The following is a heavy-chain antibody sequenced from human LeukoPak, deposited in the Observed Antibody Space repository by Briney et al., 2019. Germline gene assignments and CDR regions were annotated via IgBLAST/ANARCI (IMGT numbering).Heavy chain of an antibody. Sequence: GESLKISCKDSGYSFTSYWIGWVRQMPGKGLEWMGIIYPGDSDTRYSPSFQGQVTISADKSINTAYLQWSSLKASDTAIYHCARRGAAMDPFDYWGQGTLVTVSS. V-gene: IGHV5-51*01. CDR2: IYPGDSDT. CDR3: ARRGAAMDPFDY. CDR1: GYSFTSYW. J-gene: IGHJ4*02. D-gene: IGHD5-18*01.